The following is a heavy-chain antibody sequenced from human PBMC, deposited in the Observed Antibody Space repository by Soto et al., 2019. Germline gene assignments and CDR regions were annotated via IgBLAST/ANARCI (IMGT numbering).Heavy chain of an antibody. CDR1: GFTFSSYA. CDR2: ISGSGGST. V-gene: IGHV3-23*01. D-gene: IGHD1-26*01. CDR3: AKDPTMGIVGATRYFQH. Sequence: GGSLRLSCAASGFTFSSYAMSWVRQAPGKGLEWVSAISGSGGSTYYADSVKGRFTISRDNSKNTLYLQMNSLRAEDTAVYYCAKDPTMGIVGATRYFQHLGQGTLVTVSS. J-gene: IGHJ1*01.